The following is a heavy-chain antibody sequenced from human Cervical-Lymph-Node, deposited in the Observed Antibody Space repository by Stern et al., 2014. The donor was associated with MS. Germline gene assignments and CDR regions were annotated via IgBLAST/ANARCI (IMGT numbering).Heavy chain of an antibody. V-gene: IGHV3-30*01. Sequence: VQLVESGGGVVQPGRSLRLPCAASGFTFSSYAMHWVRQAPGKGLEWGAVISYDGSNKYYADSVKGRFTISRDNSKNTLYLQMNSLRAEDTAVYYCARDRSYSNAGVDYWGQGTLVTVSS. CDR3: ARDRSYSNAGVDY. CDR1: GFTFSSYA. J-gene: IGHJ4*02. CDR2: ISYDGSNK. D-gene: IGHD3-10*01.